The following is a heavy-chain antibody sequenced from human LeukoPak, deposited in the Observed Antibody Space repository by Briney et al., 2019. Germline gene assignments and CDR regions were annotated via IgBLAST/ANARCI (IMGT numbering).Heavy chain of an antibody. CDR3: ARTEYYYGSGSLPNGMDV. J-gene: IGHJ6*02. Sequence: GASVKVPCKASGYTFTGYYMHWVRQAPGQGLEWMGWINPNSGGTNYAQKFQGRVTMTRDTSIGTAYMELSRLRSDDTAVYYCARTEYYYGSGSLPNGMDVWGQGTTVTVSS. CDR1: GYTFTGYY. CDR2: INPNSGGT. V-gene: IGHV1-2*02. D-gene: IGHD3-10*01.